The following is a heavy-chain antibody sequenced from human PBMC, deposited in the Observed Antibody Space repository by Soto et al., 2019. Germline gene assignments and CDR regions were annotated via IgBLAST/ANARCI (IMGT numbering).Heavy chain of an antibody. D-gene: IGHD6-19*01. Sequence: GGSLRLSCAASGFTFSSYAMSWVRQAPGKGLEWVANIKQNGSEKYYADSVKGRFTISRDNAKNSLYLQMNSLRAEDTAVYYCARTDPYSSGWYSDAFDIWGQGTMVTVSS. V-gene: IGHV3-7*01. CDR2: IKQNGSEK. CDR1: GFTFSSYA. CDR3: ARTDPYSSGWYSDAFDI. J-gene: IGHJ3*02.